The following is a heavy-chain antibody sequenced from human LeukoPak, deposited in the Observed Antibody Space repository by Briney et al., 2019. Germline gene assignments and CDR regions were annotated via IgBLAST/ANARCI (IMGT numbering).Heavy chain of an antibody. CDR1: GFTFSDYY. J-gene: IGHJ4*02. CDR3: ARVWFGEFAYFDY. V-gene: IGHV3-11*04. CDR2: ISSSGSTI. Sequence: GGSLRLSCAASGFTFSDYYMSWIRLPPGKGLEWVSYISSSGSTIYYADSVKGRFTISRDNAKNSLYLQMNSLTAEDTAVYYCARVWFGEFAYFDYWGQGTLVTVSS. D-gene: IGHD3-10*01.